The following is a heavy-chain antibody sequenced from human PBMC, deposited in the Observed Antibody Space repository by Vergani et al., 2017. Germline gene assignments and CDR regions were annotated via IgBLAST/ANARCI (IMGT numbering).Heavy chain of an antibody. CDR2: IYYSGLT. Sequence: QLQLQESDPGLVKPSETLSLTCTVSGGSITDDTYYWAWIRQSPGKGLEWIGSIYYSGLTYHNPSLKSRVTISVDTSKSQFSLRMSSVTAADTAVYYCARSPSAYCSGGSCYSGTWYFDLWGRGTLVTVSS. V-gene: IGHV4-39*01. CDR3: ARSPSAYCSGGSCYSGTWYFDL. J-gene: IGHJ2*01. CDR1: GGSITDDTYY. D-gene: IGHD2-15*01.